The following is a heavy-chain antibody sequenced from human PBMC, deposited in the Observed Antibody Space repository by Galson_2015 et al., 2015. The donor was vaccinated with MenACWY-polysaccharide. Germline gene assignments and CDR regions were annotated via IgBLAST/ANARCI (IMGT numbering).Heavy chain of an antibody. Sequence: VKVSCKASGYTFTDYYMHWVRQAPGQGLEWMGGINPNSGGTNYAQKLQGRVTMTRDTSISTAYMELNRLKSDDTAVYHCARRGGVPVGMDVWGQGTTVTVSS. J-gene: IGHJ6*02. CDR1: GYTFTDYY. V-gene: IGHV1-2*02. D-gene: IGHD3-16*01. CDR2: INPNSGGT. CDR3: ARRGGVPVGMDV.